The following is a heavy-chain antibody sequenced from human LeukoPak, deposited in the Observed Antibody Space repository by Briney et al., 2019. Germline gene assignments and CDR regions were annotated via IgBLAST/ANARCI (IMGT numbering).Heavy chain of an antibody. CDR2: IQYSGSS. CDR3: ARGKRWLQSPFDY. Sequence: SETLSLTCTVSGGAISSYYWSWIRQPPGKGLEWIGYIQYSGSSNYKSSLKSRVTISVDTSQNHFSLKVSSLTAADTAVYYCARGKRWLQSPFDYWGQGTLVTVSS. V-gene: IGHV4-59*01. CDR1: GGAISSYY. J-gene: IGHJ4*02. D-gene: IGHD5-24*01.